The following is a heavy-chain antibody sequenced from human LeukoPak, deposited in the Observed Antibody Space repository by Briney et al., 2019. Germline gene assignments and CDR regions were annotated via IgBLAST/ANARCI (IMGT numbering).Heavy chain of an antibody. CDR2: ISRRSTSI. CDR3: AADRERGRYGDY. CDR1: GFIFNSHW. Sequence: QSGGSLRLSCAGSGFIFNSHWMTWVRQAPGKGLEWVSYISRRSTSIYYADSVKGRFTISRDNAKNSLYLQMNSLRAEDTAVYYCAADRERGRYGDYWGQGILVTVSS. V-gene: IGHV3-48*01. J-gene: IGHJ4*02. D-gene: IGHD3-10*01.